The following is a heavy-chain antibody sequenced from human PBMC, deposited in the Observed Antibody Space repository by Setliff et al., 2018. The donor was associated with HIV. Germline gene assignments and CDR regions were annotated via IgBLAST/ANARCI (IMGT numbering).Heavy chain of an antibody. CDR1: GGSISYHY. V-gene: IGHV4-59*11. J-gene: IGHJ4*02. D-gene: IGHD5-18*01. CDR3: ARAQGLEMATVISFDS. CDR2: LYDTGST. Sequence: SETLSLTCTVSGGSISYHYWSWIRQPPGKGLEWIGYLYDTGSTKYNPSLKSRVTMSVDTSKNQFSLKLSSVTAADTAVYYWARAQGLEMATVISFDSWGQGTQVTVS.